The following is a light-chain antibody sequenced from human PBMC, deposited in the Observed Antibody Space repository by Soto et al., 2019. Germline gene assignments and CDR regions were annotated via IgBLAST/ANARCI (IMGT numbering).Light chain of an antibody. CDR2: DAS. V-gene: IGKV3-11*01. Sequence: EIVLTQYPATLSLSPGERATLSCRAGQSVGTSLAWFQQKPGQAPRLLIYDASNRATGIPARFSGSGFGTDFTLTISSLETEDFAVYYCQQRSNWPLTFGPGTKVDIK. J-gene: IGKJ3*01. CDR3: QQRSNWPLT. CDR1: QSVGTS.